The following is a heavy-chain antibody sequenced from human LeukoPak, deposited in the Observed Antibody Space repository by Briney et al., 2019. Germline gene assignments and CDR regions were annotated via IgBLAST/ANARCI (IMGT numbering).Heavy chain of an antibody. Sequence: GGSLRLSCAASGLTFSSYAMSWVRQAPGKGLEWVSAISGSGGSTYYADSVKGRFTISRDDSKNTLYLQMNSLRAEDTAVYYCAKVSAPVTMVRGVPPTDFDYWGQGTLVTVSS. J-gene: IGHJ4*02. CDR3: AKVSAPVTMVRGVPPTDFDY. V-gene: IGHV3-23*01. CDR2: ISGSGGST. D-gene: IGHD3-10*01. CDR1: GLTFSSYA.